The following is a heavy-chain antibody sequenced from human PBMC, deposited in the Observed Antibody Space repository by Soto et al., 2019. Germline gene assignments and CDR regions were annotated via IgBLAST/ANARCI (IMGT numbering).Heavy chain of an antibody. J-gene: IGHJ5*02. CDR3: ARGLTMVRGANWFDP. D-gene: IGHD3-10*01. CDR2: INYSGST. Sequence: PSETLSLTCAASGGSISISIYDWAWIRKPPGKGLEWIGSINYSGSTYYNPSLKSRVTISVDTSKNQFSLKLSSVTAADTAVYYCARGLTMVRGANWFDPWGQGTLVTVSS. V-gene: IGHV4-39*07. CDR1: GGSISISIYD.